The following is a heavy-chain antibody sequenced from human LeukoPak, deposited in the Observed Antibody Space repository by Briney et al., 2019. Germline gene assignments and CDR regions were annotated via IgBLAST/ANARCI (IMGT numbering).Heavy chain of an antibody. CDR1: GFTFSRYG. CDR3: AKDFLPAALDY. J-gene: IGHJ4*02. V-gene: IGHV3-30*18. D-gene: IGHD2-2*01. Sequence: PGGSLRLSCAASGFTFSRYGMHWVRQAPGKGLEWVAVISNDGSHQYYAGSVKGRFTISRDNSKNTLYLQVNSLRVEDTAVYYCAKDFLPAALDYWGQGILVTVSS. CDR2: ISNDGSHQ.